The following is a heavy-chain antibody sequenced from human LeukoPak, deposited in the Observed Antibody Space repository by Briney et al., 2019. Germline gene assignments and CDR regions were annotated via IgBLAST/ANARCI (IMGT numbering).Heavy chain of an antibody. V-gene: IGHV1-46*01. Sequence: ASVKVSCKASGYTFTSCYMHWVRQAPGQGLEWMGIINPSGGSTSYAQKFQGRVTMTRDTSTSTVYMELSSLRSEDTAVYYCARKSRRVTLFDYWGQGTLVTVSS. J-gene: IGHJ4*02. D-gene: IGHD2-21*02. CDR2: INPSGGST. CDR3: ARKSRRVTLFDY. CDR1: GYTFTSCY.